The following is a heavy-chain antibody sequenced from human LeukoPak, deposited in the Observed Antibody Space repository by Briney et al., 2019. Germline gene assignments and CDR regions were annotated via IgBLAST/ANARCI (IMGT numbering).Heavy chain of an antibody. CDR3: ATYSSSWHFDY. J-gene: IGHJ4*02. D-gene: IGHD6-13*01. V-gene: IGHV1-18*01. CDR1: GYTFTSYG. Sequence: ASVKVSCKASGYTFTSYGINWVRQAPGQGLEWMGWISAYNGHTNYAQNLQGRVTTTTDTSTRTAYMELRSLRSDDTAVYYCATYSSSWHFDYWGQGTLVTVSS. CDR2: ISAYNGHT.